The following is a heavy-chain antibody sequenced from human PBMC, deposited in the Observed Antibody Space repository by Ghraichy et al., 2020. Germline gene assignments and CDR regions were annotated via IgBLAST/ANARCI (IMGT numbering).Heavy chain of an antibody. D-gene: IGHD6-13*01. CDR2: IYYSGST. CDR1: GGSVSSGSYY. V-gene: IGHV4-61*01. CDR3: AREVRAAAGINWFDP. Sequence: SETLSLTCTVSGGSVSSGSYYWSWIRQPPGKGLEWIGYIYYSGSTNYNPSLKSRVTISVDTSKNQFSLKLSSVTAADTAVYYCAREVRAAAGINWFDPWGQGTLVTVSS. J-gene: IGHJ5*02.